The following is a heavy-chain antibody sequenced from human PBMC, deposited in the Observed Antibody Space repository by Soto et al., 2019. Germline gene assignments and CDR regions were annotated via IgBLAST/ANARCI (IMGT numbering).Heavy chain of an antibody. D-gene: IGHD1-1*01. Sequence: GESLKISCKGSGYTFTSYWIGWVRQMPGKGLEWMGIIYPGDLDIRYSPSFQGQVTISADKSISTAYLQWSSLTASDTAMYYCARGNRYDYSDYWGQGTLVTVSS. J-gene: IGHJ4*02. CDR1: GYTFTSYW. V-gene: IGHV5-51*01. CDR3: ARGNRYDYSDY. CDR2: IYPGDLDI.